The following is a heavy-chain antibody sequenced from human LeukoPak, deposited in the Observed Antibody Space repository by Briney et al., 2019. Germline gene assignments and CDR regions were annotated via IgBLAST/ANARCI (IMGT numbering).Heavy chain of an antibody. CDR1: GGSFSNYY. CDR3: ARDEDAFDL. J-gene: IGHJ3*01. V-gene: IGHV4-34*01. CDR2: ITHSGST. Sequence: NPSETLSLTCAVYGGSFSNYYWSWIRKPPGKGLEWIGGITHSGSTNYNPSLKSRVTISVDTSKNQFSLKLSSVTAADTAVYYCARDEDAFDLWGQGTMVSVSS.